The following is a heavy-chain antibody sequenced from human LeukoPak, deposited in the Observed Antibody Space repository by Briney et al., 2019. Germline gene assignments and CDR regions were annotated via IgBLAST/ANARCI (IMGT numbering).Heavy chain of an antibody. D-gene: IGHD6-6*01. CDR1: GYTFTSYW. J-gene: IGHJ4*02. CDR2: IYPGDSDT. Sequence: GASVKVSCKGSGYTFTSYWIGWVRQMPGKGLEWVGIIYPGDSDTRYSPSFQGQVTISADKSISTAYLQWNKLKASDTPIYYCARPNLYSSSDLDYWGQGTLVTVSS. CDR3: ARPNLYSSSDLDY. V-gene: IGHV5-51*01.